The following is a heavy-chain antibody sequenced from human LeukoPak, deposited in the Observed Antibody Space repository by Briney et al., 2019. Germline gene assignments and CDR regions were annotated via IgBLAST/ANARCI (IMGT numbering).Heavy chain of an antibody. CDR3: ARGAPTMVRGVHHFDY. CDR2: FDPEDGET. Sequence: ASVKVSCKASGYTFTSYYMHWVRQAPGKGLEWMGGFDPEDGETIYAQKFQGRVTMTEDTSTDTAYMELSSLRSEDTAVYYCARGAPTMVRGVHHFDYWGQGTLVTVSS. V-gene: IGHV1-24*01. J-gene: IGHJ4*02. D-gene: IGHD3-10*01. CDR1: GYTFTSYY.